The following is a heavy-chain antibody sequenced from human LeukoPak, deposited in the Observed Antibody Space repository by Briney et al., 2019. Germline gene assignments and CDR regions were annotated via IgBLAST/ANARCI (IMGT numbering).Heavy chain of an antibody. CDR1: GFTFRNFG. D-gene: IGHD5-24*01. Sequence: GGSLRLSCAASGFTFRNFGMSWVRQAPGKGLEWVSGTTGDRSFYADPVKGRFTISRDNSRNMLYLHMNSLRVDDTAVYCCATLYNDYGDYWGQGALVTVDS. J-gene: IGHJ4*02. V-gene: IGHV3-23*01. CDR3: ATLYNDYGDY. CDR2: TTGDRS.